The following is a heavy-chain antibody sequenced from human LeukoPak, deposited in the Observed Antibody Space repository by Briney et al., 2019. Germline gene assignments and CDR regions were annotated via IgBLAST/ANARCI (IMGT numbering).Heavy chain of an antibody. Sequence: SETLSLTCTVSGYSISSGYYWSWIRPPPGKGLEWIGYIYYSGSTNYNPSLKSRVTISVDTSKNQFSLKLSSVTAADTAVYYCTSTYHYYGSGREEPWGQGTLVTVSS. V-gene: IGHV4-61*01. D-gene: IGHD3-10*01. CDR1: GYSISSGYY. J-gene: IGHJ5*02. CDR2: IYYSGST. CDR3: TSTYHYYGSGREEP.